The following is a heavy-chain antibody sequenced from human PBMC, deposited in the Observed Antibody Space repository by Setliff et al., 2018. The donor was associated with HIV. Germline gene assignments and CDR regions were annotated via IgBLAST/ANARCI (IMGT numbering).Heavy chain of an antibody. CDR2: INHSGST. CDR1: GGSFSSYY. V-gene: IGHV4-34*01. D-gene: IGHD4-17*01. CDR3: AREIYGGNSRPFDY. Sequence: SETLSLTCAVYGGSFSSYYWSRIRQPPGKGLEWIGEINHSGSTNYNPSLKSRVTISVDTSKNQLSLKLSSVTAADTAVYYCAREIYGGNSRPFDYWGQGTLVTVSS. J-gene: IGHJ4*02.